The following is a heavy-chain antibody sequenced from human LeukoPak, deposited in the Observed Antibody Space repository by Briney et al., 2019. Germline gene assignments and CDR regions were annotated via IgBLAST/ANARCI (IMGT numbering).Heavy chain of an antibody. V-gene: IGHV3-64*01. Sequence: PGGSLRLSCAASGFTFSSYAMHWVRQAPGKGLEYVSAISSNGGSTYYANSVKGRFTISRDNSKTTLYLQMGSLRAEDMAVYYCARDHDFWSGRGPWFDPWGQGTLVTVSS. J-gene: IGHJ5*02. CDR2: ISSNGGST. D-gene: IGHD3-3*01. CDR1: GFTFSSYA. CDR3: ARDHDFWSGRGPWFDP.